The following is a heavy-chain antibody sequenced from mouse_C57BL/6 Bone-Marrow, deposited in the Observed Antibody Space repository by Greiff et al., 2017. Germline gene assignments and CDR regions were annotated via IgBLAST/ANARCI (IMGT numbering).Heavy chain of an antibody. V-gene: IGHV5-6*02. Sequence: DVKLQESGGDLVKPGGSLKLSCAASGFTFSSYGMSWVRQTPDKRLEWVATISSGGSYTYYPDSVKGRFTISRDNAKNTLYLQMSSLKSEDTAMYYCASRDGYFAYWGQGTLVTVSA. CDR3: ASRDGYFAY. CDR1: GFTFSSYG. D-gene: IGHD2-3*01. J-gene: IGHJ3*01. CDR2: ISSGGSYT.